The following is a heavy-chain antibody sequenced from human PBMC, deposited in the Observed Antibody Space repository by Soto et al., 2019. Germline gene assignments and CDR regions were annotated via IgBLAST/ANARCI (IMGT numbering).Heavy chain of an antibody. V-gene: IGHV3-23*01. D-gene: IGHD3-10*01. CDR1: GFSFGSYA. Sequence: DVQLWESGGGLVQPGGSLRLSCAASGFSFGSYALSWVRQAPGKGLEWVSTISGSDGKTFYADSVKGRFSISRDTSQSTLYLQMNSLRADDTAMYYCARWSYLDSWGQGTRVTVSS. CDR2: ISGSDGKT. J-gene: IGHJ1*01. CDR3: ARWSYLDS.